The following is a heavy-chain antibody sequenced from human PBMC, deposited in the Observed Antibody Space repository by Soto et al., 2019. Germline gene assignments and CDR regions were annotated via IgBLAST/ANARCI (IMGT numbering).Heavy chain of an antibody. CDR2: IYYSGST. V-gene: IGHV4-31*03. D-gene: IGHD2-2*01. Sequence: SETLSLTCTVSGGSISSGGYYWSWIRQHPGKGLEWIGYIYYSGSTYYNPSLKSRVTISVDTSKNQFSLKLSSVTAADTAVYYCARATAFRRLVVPAAHDAFDIWGQGTMVTVSS. CDR3: ARATAFRRLVVPAAHDAFDI. CDR1: GGSISSGGYY. J-gene: IGHJ3*02.